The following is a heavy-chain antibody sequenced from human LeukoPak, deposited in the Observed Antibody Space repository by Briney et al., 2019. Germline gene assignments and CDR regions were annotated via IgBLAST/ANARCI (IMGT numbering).Heavy chain of an antibody. D-gene: IGHD3-22*01. Sequence: ASVKVSCKASGYTFTGYYMHSVRQAPGQGLERMGWINPNSGGTNYAQKFQGTVTITRDTSTSTAYMELSRLRSDDTAVYYCARGRAYDSSGYDLLDYWGQGTLVTVSS. CDR2: INPNSGGT. CDR3: ARGRAYDSSGYDLLDY. J-gene: IGHJ4*02. V-gene: IGHV1-2*02. CDR1: GYTFTGYY.